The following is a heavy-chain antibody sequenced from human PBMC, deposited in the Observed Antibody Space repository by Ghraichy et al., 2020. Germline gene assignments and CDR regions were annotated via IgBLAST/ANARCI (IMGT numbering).Heavy chain of an antibody. CDR1: GFPFSAHW. V-gene: IGHV3-7*01. J-gene: IGHJ5*02. CDR2: IKQDGSER. D-gene: IGHD6-19*01. CDR3: ATVKALAVGDSWAGRWLDP. Sequence: RGSLRLSCAASGFPFSAHWMTWARQAPGKGLEWVADIKQDGSERNYVTSVKGRFTISRDNARNSLYLQMNRLTPEDTAVYFCATVKALAVGDSWAGRWLDPWGQGTLVIVSS.